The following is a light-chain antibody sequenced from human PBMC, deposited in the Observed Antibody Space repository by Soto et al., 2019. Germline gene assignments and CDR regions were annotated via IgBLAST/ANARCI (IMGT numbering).Light chain of an antibody. Sequence: EIVMTQSPATLSLSPGERVTLSCRASLGISINLAWYQQRPGQAPRLLIYRASARATGVPARFSGSGSGTEFTLTISSLQSEDFGIYYCQQYDYWWTFGQGTKVDIK. J-gene: IGKJ1*01. CDR3: QQYDYWWT. V-gene: IGKV3-15*01. CDR2: RAS. CDR1: LGISIN.